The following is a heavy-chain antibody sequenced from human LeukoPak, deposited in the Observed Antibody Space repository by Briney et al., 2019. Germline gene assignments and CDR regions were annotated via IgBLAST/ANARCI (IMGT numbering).Heavy chain of an antibody. CDR2: IYSGGST. CDR3: ARDPDGPRDY. V-gene: IGHV3-53*01. J-gene: IGHJ4*02. CDR1: GFPFSSYG. Sequence: GGSLRLSCAASGFPFSSYGMHWVRQAPGKGLEWVSVIYSGGSTYYADSVKGRYTISRDNSKNTLYLQMNSLRAEDTAVYYCARDPDGPRDYWGQGTLVTVSS.